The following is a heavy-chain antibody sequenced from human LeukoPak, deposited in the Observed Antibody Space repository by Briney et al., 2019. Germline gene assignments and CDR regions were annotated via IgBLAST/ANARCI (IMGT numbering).Heavy chain of an antibody. CDR1: GYTFTGYY. D-gene: IGHD5-18*01. J-gene: IGHJ4*02. CDR3: ARVGRGYSYGYAGY. CDR2: ISAYNGNT. V-gene: IGHV1-18*04. Sequence: ASVKVSCKASGYTFTGYYMHWVRQAPGQGLEWMGWISAYNGNTNYAQKLQGRVTMTTDTSTSTAYMELRSLRSDDTAVYYCARVGRGYSYGYAGYWGQGTLVTVSS.